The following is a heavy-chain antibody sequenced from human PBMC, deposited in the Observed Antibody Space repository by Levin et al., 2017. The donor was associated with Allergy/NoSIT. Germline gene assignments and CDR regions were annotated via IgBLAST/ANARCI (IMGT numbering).Heavy chain of an antibody. CDR1: GGSISSSSYY. J-gene: IGHJ2*01. CDR2: IYYSGST. Sequence: SQTLSLTCTVSGGSISSSSYYWGWIRQPPGKGLEWIWSIYYSGSTYYNPSLKSRVTISVDTSKNQFSLKLSSVTAADTAVYYCARLRYIAAQFALLGSRWYFDLWGRGTLVTVSS. CDR3: ARLRYIAAQFALLGSRWYFDL. D-gene: IGHD6-6*01. V-gene: IGHV4-39*01.